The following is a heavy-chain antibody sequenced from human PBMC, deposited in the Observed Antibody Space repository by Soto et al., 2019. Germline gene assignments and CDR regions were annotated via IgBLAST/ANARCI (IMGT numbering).Heavy chain of an antibody. V-gene: IGHV4-30-4*01. CDR2: IYYSAST. Sequence: SETLSLTCTVSGGSISSGIYYWSWIRRPPGKGLEWIGYIYYSASTYYNPSLKSRVTMSVDTSRNQFSLRLSSVTAADTAVYYCARDTRDYDFWSGLEYWGQGTLVTVSS. CDR1: GGSISSGIYY. CDR3: ARDTRDYDFWSGLEY. D-gene: IGHD3-3*01. J-gene: IGHJ4*02.